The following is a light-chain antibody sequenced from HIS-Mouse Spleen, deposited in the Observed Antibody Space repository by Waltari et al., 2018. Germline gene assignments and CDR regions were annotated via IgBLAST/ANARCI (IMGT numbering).Light chain of an antibody. CDR2: GDS. J-gene: IGLJ2*01. CDR3: QVWDSSSDHVV. CDR1: NIGSKS. Sequence: SYVLTQPPSVSVAPGKTARITCGGNNIGSKSGHWYQQKPGQAPVLVVYGDSDRPSGIPERFSGSNSGNTATLTISRVEAGDEADYYCQVWDSSSDHVVFGGGTKLTVL. V-gene: IGLV3-21*03.